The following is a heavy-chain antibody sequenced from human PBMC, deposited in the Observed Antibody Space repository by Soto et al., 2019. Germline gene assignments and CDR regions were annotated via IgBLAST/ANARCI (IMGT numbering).Heavy chain of an antibody. CDR1: GFSLSTSGVG. V-gene: IGHV2-5*02. D-gene: IGHD2-15*01. Sequence: QITLKESGPTLVKPTQTLTLTCTFSGFSLSTSGVGVAGIRQPPGKALEWLALIYWDDDKRYRPSMESRLTITKDTSKNQVVLTMTKMDSVDTATYYCAYLPCSGGSCYWFSFSGMDVWGQGTTVTVSS. CDR2: IYWDDDK. J-gene: IGHJ6*02. CDR3: AYLPCSGGSCYWFSFSGMDV.